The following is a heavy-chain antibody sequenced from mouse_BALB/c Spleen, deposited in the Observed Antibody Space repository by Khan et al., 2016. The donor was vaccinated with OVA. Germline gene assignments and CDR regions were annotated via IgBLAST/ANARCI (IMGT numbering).Heavy chain of an antibody. CDR3: TRRGYYGKSLFAY. J-gene: IGHJ3*01. D-gene: IGHD2-1*01. V-gene: IGHV1S22*01. Sequence: LQQPGSELVRPGASVKLSCKASGYTFTSYWMHWVKQRHGQGLEWIGNIYPGSGSTNYDEMFKSKGTLTVDTSSSTAYMHIRSLTSEDSAVDYCTRRGYYGKSLFAYWSQETLVTVSA. CDR2: IYPGSGST. CDR1: GYTFTSYW.